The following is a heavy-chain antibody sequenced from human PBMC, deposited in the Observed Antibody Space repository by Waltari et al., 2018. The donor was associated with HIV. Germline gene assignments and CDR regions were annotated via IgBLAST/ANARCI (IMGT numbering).Heavy chain of an antibody. CDR2: IYYSGST. J-gene: IGHJ6*02. V-gene: IGHV4-39*01. D-gene: IGHD3-16*01. CDR1: GGSIRSSSYY. Sequence: QLQLQESGPGLVKPSETLSLTCTVPGGSIRSSSYYWGWIRQPPGKGLEWIGSIYYSGSTYYNPSLKSRVTISVDTSKNQFSLKLSSVTAADTAVYYCARAWGYYGMDVWGQGTTVTVSS. CDR3: ARAWGYYGMDV.